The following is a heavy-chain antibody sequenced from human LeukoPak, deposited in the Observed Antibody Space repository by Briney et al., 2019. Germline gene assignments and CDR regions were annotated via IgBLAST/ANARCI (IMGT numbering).Heavy chain of an antibody. Sequence: ASVTVSCKASGYTFTSYYIHWVRQAPGQGLEWMGIINPSGGNTNYAQKFQGRVTMTRDTSTSTVYMELSSLRSEDTAVYYCARAGYYDATPFDYWGQGTLVTVSS. J-gene: IGHJ4*02. CDR2: INPSGGNT. D-gene: IGHD3-16*01. V-gene: IGHV1-46*01. CDR1: GYTFTSYY. CDR3: ARAGYYDATPFDY.